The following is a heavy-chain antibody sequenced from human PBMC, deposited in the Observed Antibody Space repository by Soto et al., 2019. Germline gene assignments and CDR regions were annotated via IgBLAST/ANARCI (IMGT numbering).Heavy chain of an antibody. CDR3: ACRPHPMRERFIAAPRHPYYYYGMDV. D-gene: IGHD6-13*01. CDR2: IIPIFGTA. V-gene: IGHV1-69*06. CDR1: GGTFSSYA. Sequence: SVKVSCKASGGTFSSYAISWVRQAPGQGLEWMGGIIPIFGTANYAQKFQGRVTITADKSTSTAYMELSSLRSEDTAVYYCACRPHPMRERFIAAPRHPYYYYGMDVWGQGTTVTVSS. J-gene: IGHJ6*02.